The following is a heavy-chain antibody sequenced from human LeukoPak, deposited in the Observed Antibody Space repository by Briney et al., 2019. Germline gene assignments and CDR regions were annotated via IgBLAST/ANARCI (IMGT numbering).Heavy chain of an antibody. CDR3: ARDKGTSYLSSFDY. Sequence: GGSLRLSCAASGFTFSSYWMSWVRQAPGKGLEWVAIISYDGSNEYYADSVKGRFTISRDNSKNTLYLQMRAADTAVYYCARDKGTSYLSSFDYWGQGTLVTVSS. J-gene: IGHJ4*02. D-gene: IGHD6-6*01. CDR1: GFTFSSYW. V-gene: IGHV3-30*03. CDR2: ISYDGSNE.